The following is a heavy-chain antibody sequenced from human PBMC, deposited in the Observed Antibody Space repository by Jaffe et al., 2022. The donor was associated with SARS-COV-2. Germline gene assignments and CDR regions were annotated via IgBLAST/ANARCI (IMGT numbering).Heavy chain of an antibody. CDR2: IFSSDDK. V-gene: IGHV2-26*01. CDR1: GFSLTSGKTG. J-gene: IGHJ4*02. Sequence: QVTLKESGPVLVKPTETLTLTCAVSGFSLTSGKTGVSWVRQPPGKALEWLAHIFSSDDKSYYTSLRSGLTISKDPSHGQVVLRMANVDPVDTGTYYCARIFYGDRKGFYFDYWGQGTPVTVSS. CDR3: ARIFYGDRKGFYFDY. D-gene: IGHD4-17*01.